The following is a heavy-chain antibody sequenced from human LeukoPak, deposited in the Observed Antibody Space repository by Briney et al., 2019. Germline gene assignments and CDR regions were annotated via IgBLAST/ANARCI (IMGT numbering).Heavy chain of an antibody. V-gene: IGHV3-21*01. CDR1: GFTFSSYS. CDR3: AAAVAGTPKDWFDP. J-gene: IGHJ5*02. Sequence: PGGSLRLSCAASGFTFSSYSMNWVRQAPGKGLEWVSSISSSSSYIYYADSVKGRFTISRDNAKNSLYLQMNSLRAEDTAVYYCAAAVAGTPKDWFDPWGQGTLVTVSS. CDR2: ISSSSSYI. D-gene: IGHD6-19*01.